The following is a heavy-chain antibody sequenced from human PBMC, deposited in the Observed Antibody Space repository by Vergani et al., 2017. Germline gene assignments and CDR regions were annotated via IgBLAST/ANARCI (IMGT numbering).Heavy chain of an antibody. V-gene: IGHV3-43*01. J-gene: IGHJ6*02. CDR3: AKDINSYGPLGRMDYYGMDV. CDR2: ISWDGGST. D-gene: IGHD5-18*01. Sequence: EVQLVESGGVVVQPGGSLRLSCAASGFTFDDYTMHWVRQAPGKGLEWVSLISWDGGSTYYADSVKGRFTISRDNSKNSLYLQMNSLRTEDTALYYCAKDINSYGPLGRMDYYGMDVWGQGTTVTVSS. CDR1: GFTFDDYT.